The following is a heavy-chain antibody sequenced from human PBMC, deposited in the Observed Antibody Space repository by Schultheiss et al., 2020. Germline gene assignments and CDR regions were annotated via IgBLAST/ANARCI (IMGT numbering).Heavy chain of an antibody. Sequence: SGPTLVKPTQTLTLTCTFSGFSLSTSGVGVGWIRQPPGKALEWLARIDWDDDKYYSTSLKTRLTISKDTSKNQVVLTMTNMDPVDTATYYCARMAYYYGSGSSFDYWGQGTLVTVSS. CDR2: IDWDDDK. CDR1: GFSLSTSGVG. CDR3: ARMAYYYGSGSSFDY. V-gene: IGHV2-70*11. J-gene: IGHJ4*02. D-gene: IGHD3-10*01.